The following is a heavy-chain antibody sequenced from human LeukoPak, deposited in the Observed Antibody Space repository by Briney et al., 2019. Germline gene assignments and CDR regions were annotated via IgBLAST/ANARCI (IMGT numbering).Heavy chain of an antibody. Sequence: PSETLSLTCTVSGGSISSYYWTWIRQPPGKGLEWIGTIYYSGSSYYNPSLKSRVTIYVDTSKNQFSLKLSSVTAADTAVYYCARQYGSSAYYYFDHWGQGTLVTVSS. J-gene: IGHJ4*02. D-gene: IGHD3-22*01. CDR2: IYYSGSS. V-gene: IGHV4-39*01. CDR1: GGSISSYY. CDR3: ARQYGSSAYYYFDH.